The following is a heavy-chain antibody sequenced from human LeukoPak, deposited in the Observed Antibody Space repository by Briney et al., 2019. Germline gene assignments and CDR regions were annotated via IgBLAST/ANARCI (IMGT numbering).Heavy chain of an antibody. V-gene: IGHV1-18*01. CDR1: GYTFTSDG. CDR3: ARVRNIAAAAYFDY. J-gene: IGHJ4*02. CDR2: ISAYNGNT. D-gene: IGHD6-13*01. Sequence: GASVKVSCKASGYTFTSDGISWVRQAPGQGLEWMGWISAYNGNTNYAQKLQGRVTMTTDTSTSTAYMELRSLRSDDTAVYYCARVRNIAAAAYFDYWGQGTLVTVSS.